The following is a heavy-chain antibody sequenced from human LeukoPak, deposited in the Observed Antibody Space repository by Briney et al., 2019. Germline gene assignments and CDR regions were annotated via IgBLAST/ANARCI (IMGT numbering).Heavy chain of an antibody. CDR3: ARESGYTYGDLDN. CDR2: MNRNKHYI. Sequence: PGGSLRLSCAASGFTFNNYARTWLRQAPGKGLEWVSSMNRNKHYIDYADSVKGRFTISRDNAENSLYLEMNSLRAEDTAVYYCARESGYTYGDLDNWGQGTLVTVFS. V-gene: IGHV3-21*01. J-gene: IGHJ4*02. D-gene: IGHD5-18*01. CDR1: GFTFNNYA.